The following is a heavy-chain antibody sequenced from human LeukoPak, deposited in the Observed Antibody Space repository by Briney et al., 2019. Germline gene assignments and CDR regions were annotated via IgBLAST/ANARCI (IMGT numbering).Heavy chain of an antibody. CDR3: ARGTSGSYLKYYFDY. D-gene: IGHD1-26*01. Sequence: SETLSLTCTVSGGSISSYYCSWIRQPPGKGLEWIGYIYYSGSTNYNPSLKSRVTISGDTSKNQFSLKLSSVTAADTAVYYCARGTSGSYLKYYFDYWGQGTLVTVSS. CDR2: IYYSGST. J-gene: IGHJ4*02. V-gene: IGHV4-59*08. CDR1: GGSISSYY.